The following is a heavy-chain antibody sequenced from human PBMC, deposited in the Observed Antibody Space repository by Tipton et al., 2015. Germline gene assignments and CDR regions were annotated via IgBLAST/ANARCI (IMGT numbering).Heavy chain of an antibody. CDR3: AGGGNNWFDP. V-gene: IGHV4-4*02. D-gene: IGHD2-15*01. CDR1: GDSISSSSW. Sequence: TLSLTCTVSGDSISSSSWWTWVRQPPGKGLEWIGEIHHGGTTNYNPSLKSRVTMSVDTSKNQLSLKLSSVTAADTAVYYCAGGGNNWFDPWGQGTLVTVSS. J-gene: IGHJ5*02. CDR2: IHHGGTT.